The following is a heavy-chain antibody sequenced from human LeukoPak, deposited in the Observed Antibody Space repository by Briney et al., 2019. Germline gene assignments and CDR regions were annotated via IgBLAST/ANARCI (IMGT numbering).Heavy chain of an antibody. D-gene: IGHD4/OR15-4a*01. CDR3: ARRYAYGAPFDY. Sequence: SVKVSCKASGYTFTGYYMHWVRQAPGQGLEWMGWINPNSGGTNYAQKFQGRVTMTRDTSISTAYMELRRLKSDDTAVYYCARRYAYGAPFDYWGQGTLVTVSA. J-gene: IGHJ4*02. CDR1: GYTFTGYY. CDR2: INPNSGGT. V-gene: IGHV1-2*02.